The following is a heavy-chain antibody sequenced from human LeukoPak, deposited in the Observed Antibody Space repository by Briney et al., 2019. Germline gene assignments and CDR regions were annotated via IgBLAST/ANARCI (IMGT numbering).Heavy chain of an antibody. J-gene: IGHJ4*02. D-gene: IGHD7-27*01. CDR3: ARQLTGYYFDY. V-gene: IGHV2-70*11. Sequence: TLSLTCAVYGGSFSGYYWSWIRQPPGKALEWLARIDWDDDKYYSTSLKTRLTISKDTSKNQVVLTMTNMDPVDTATYYCARQLTGYYFDYWGQGTLVTVSS. CDR2: IDWDDDK. CDR1: GGSFSGYY.